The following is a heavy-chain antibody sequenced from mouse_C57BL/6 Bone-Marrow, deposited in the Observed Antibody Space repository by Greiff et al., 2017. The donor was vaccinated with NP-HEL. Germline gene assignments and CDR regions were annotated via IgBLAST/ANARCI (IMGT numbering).Heavy chain of an antibody. CDR2: IDPENGDT. Sequence: EVQLQQSGAELVRPGASVKLSCTASGFNIKDDYMHWVKQRPEQGLEWIGWIDPENGDTEYASKFQGKATITADTSSNTAYLQLSSLTSEDTAVYYFTPIYCGNYGDCWGQGTTRTVSS. D-gene: IGHD2-1*01. J-gene: IGHJ2*01. CDR1: GFNIKDDY. V-gene: IGHV14-4*01. CDR3: TPIYCGNYGDC.